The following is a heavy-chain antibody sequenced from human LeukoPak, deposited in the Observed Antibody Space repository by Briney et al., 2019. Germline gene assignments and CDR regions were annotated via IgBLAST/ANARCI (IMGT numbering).Heavy chain of an antibody. CDR1: GFTFSNYE. CDR2: ISSSGSTI. V-gene: IGHV3-48*03. J-gene: IGHJ3*02. CDR3: AREGYDSSGYSLRAFDI. D-gene: IGHD3-22*01. Sequence: PGGSLRLSCAASGFTFSNYEMNWVRQAPGKGLEWVSYISSSGSTIYYADSVKGRFTISRDNAKNSLYLQMNSLRAEDTAVYYCAREGYDSSGYSLRAFDIWGQGTMVTVSS.